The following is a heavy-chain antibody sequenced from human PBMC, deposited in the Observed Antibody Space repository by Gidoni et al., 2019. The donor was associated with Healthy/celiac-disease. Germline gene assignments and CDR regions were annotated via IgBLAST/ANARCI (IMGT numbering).Heavy chain of an antibody. CDR3: ARGIVVVTADGMDV. CDR1: GGTFSSYA. V-gene: IGHV1-69*09. Sequence: QVQLVQSGAEVKKPGSSVKVSCKASGGTFSSYAISWVRQAPGQGLEWMGRIIPILGIANYAQKFQGRVTITADKSTSTAYMELSSLRSEDTAVYYCARGIVVVTADGMDVWGQGTTVTVSS. D-gene: IGHD2-21*02. J-gene: IGHJ6*02. CDR2: IIPILGIA.